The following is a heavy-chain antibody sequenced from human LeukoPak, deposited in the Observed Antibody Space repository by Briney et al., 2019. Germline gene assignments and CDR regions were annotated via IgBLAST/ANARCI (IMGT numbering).Heavy chain of an antibody. CDR3: AREPSYDFWSGTHNWFDP. V-gene: IGHV4-30-4*08. Sequence: PSETLSLTCTVSGGSISSGDYYWSWIRQPPGKGLEWIGYIYYSGSTYYNPSLESRVTISVDTSKNQFSLKLSSVTAADTAVYYCAREPSYDFWSGTHNWFDPWGQGTLVTVSS. J-gene: IGHJ5*02. CDR2: IYYSGST. CDR1: GGSISSGDYY. D-gene: IGHD3-3*01.